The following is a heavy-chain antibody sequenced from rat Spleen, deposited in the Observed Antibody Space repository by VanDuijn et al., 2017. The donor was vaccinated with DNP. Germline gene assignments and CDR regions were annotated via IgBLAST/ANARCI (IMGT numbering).Heavy chain of an antibody. Sequence: EVQLVESGGGLVQPGRSLKLSCAVSGITFSDHNMAWVRQVPTQGLEWVASIGPNGDSAYYRDSVKGRFTVSRDNAKSTLYLQMDSLRSEDTATYYCARHRTIMPYYYALDAWGQGASVTVSS. D-gene: IGHD1-12*01. CDR3: ARHRTIMPYYYALDA. J-gene: IGHJ4*01. CDR2: IGPNGDSA. V-gene: IGHV5-25*01. CDR1: GITFSDHN.